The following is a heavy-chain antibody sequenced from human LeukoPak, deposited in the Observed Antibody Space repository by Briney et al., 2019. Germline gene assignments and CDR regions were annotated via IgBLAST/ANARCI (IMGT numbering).Heavy chain of an antibody. CDR2: IYTSGST. J-gene: IGHJ2*01. Sequence: SQTLSLTCTVSGGSISSGSYYWSWIRQPAGKGLEWIGRIYTSGSTNYNPSLKSRVTISVDTSKNQFSLKLSSVTAADTAVYYCARGSTIFGVVISTYWYFDLWGRGTLVTVSS. V-gene: IGHV4-61*02. D-gene: IGHD3-3*01. CDR3: ARGSTIFGVVISTYWYFDL. CDR1: GGSISSGSYY.